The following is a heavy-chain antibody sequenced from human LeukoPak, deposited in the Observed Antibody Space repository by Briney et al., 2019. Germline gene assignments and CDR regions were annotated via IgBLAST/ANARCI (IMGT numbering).Heavy chain of an antibody. CDR3: ARLTMVRGVTNWYFDL. CDR2: ISSSSSYT. CDR1: GFTFSDYY. Sequence: GGSLRLSCAASGFTFSDYYMSWIRQAPGKGLEWVSYISSSSSYTNYADSVKGRFTISRDNAKNSLYLQMNGLRAEDTAVYYCARLTMVRGVTNWYFDLWGRGTLVTVSS. V-gene: IGHV3-11*06. J-gene: IGHJ2*01. D-gene: IGHD3-10*01.